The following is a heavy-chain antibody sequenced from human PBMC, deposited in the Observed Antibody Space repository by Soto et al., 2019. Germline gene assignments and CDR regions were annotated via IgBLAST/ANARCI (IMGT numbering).Heavy chain of an antibody. D-gene: IGHD3-3*01. CDR2: IIPIFGTA. CDR1: GGTFSSYA. Sequence: QVQLVQSGAEVKKPGSSVKVSCKASGGTFSSYAISWVRQAPGQGLEWMGGIIPIFGTANYAQKVQGRVTITADESTSTADMELSSLRSEDTAVYYCERVSNYDFWSGYRGWFDPWGQGTLVTVSS. CDR3: ERVSNYDFWSGYRGWFDP. J-gene: IGHJ5*02. V-gene: IGHV1-69*01.